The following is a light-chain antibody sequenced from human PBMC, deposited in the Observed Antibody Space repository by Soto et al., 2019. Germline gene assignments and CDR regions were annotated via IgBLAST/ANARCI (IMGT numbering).Light chain of an antibody. V-gene: IGKV2-28*01. CDR3: MQALQTPRNT. CDR1: QSLLHSNGYNY. J-gene: IGKJ2*01. CDR2: LGS. Sequence: DIVMTQSPLSLPVTPGEPASISCRSSQSLLHSNGYNYLDWYLQKPGQSPQLLIYLGSNRASGVPDRFSGSGSGTDFTLKISRVEAVDVGVYYCMQALQTPRNTFGQGTKLEIK.